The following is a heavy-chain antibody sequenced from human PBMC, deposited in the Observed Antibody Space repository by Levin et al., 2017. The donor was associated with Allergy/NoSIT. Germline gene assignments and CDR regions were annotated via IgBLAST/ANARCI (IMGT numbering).Heavy chain of an antibody. J-gene: IGHJ4*02. Sequence: GESLKISCAASGFTFSDYWMHWVRQVPGKGLLWVSRINYDGSEISYADSVKGRFAISGDNAKNTVYLQMNSLRDEDTAVYYCAREITRGGTGAFFWGLGTLVTISS. CDR1: GFTFSDYW. V-gene: IGHV3-74*01. CDR2: INYDGSEI. CDR3: AREITRGGTGAFF. D-gene: IGHD2-15*01.